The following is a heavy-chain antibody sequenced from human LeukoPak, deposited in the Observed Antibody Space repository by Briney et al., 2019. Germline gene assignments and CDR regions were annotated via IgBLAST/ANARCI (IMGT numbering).Heavy chain of an antibody. CDR1: GYTFTGYY. CDR2: INPNSGGT. V-gene: IGHV1-2*02. J-gene: IGHJ4*02. Sequence: ASVNVSCKASGYTFTGYYMHWVRQAPGQGLEWMGWINPNSGGTNYAQKFQGRVTMTRDTSISTAYMELSRLRSDDTAVYYCARESFWSGYFRLYYFDYWGQGTLVTVSS. D-gene: IGHD3-3*01. CDR3: ARESFWSGYFRLYYFDY.